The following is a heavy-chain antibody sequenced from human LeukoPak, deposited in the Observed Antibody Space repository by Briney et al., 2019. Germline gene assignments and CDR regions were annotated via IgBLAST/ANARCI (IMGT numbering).Heavy chain of an antibody. CDR2: ISSSSSTI. Sequence: GGSLRLSCAASGFTVSSNYMSWVRQAPGKGLEWVSYISSSSSTIYYADSVKGRFTISRDNAKNSLYLQMNSLRDEDTAVYYCASWHTVMASLFYYWGQGSLVTVSS. V-gene: IGHV3-48*02. D-gene: IGHD5-18*01. CDR1: GFTVSSNY. J-gene: IGHJ4*02. CDR3: ASWHTVMASLFYY.